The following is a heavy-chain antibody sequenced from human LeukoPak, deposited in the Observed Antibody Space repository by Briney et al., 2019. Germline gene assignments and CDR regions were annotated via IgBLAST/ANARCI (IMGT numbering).Heavy chain of an antibody. J-gene: IGHJ4*02. CDR1: GGSFSGYY. Sequence: SETLSLTCAVYGGSFSGYYWSWIRQPPGKGLEWIGEINNSGSTNYNPSLKSRVTISVDTSKNQFSLKLSSVTAADTAVYYCASQGYCSSTSCSAPVGYWGQGTLVTVSS. CDR2: INNSGST. CDR3: ASQGYCSSTSCSAPVGY. D-gene: IGHD2-2*01. V-gene: IGHV4-34*01.